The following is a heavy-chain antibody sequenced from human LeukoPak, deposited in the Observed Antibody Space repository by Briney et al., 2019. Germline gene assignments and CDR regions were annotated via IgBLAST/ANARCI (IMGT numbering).Heavy chain of an antibody. CDR2: IYSGGST. CDR1: GFTVSSNY. Sequence: PGGSLRLSCAASGFTVSSNYMSWVRQAPGKGLEWVSVIYSGGSTYYADSVKGRFTISRDNSKNTLYLQMNSLRAEDTAVYYCARDATIFGVVIPAPYYYYYYMDVWGKGTTVTVSS. D-gene: IGHD3-3*01. J-gene: IGHJ6*03. CDR3: ARDATIFGVVIPAPYYYYYYMDV. V-gene: IGHV3-66*01.